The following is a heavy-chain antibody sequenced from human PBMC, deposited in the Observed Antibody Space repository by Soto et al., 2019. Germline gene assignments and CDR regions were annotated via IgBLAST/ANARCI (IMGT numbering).Heavy chain of an antibody. J-gene: IGHJ6*02. V-gene: IGHV3-23*01. CDR2: IRGSGGST. Sequence: EVQLLESGGGLVQPGGSLRLSCAASGFTFSSYAMSWVRQAPGKGLEWVSAIRGSGGSTYYADSVKGRFTISRDNSKNTLYLQMNSLRAEDAAVYYCAKNIGRLVYGDSLYYYGMDVWGQGTTVTVSS. CDR3: AKNIGRLVYGDSLYYYGMDV. CDR1: GFTFSSYA. D-gene: IGHD4-17*01.